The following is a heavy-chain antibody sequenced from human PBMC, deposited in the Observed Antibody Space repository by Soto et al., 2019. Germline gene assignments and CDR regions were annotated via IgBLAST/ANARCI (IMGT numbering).Heavy chain of an antibody. J-gene: IGHJ4*02. Sequence: QVQLVQSGAEVKKPGASVKVSCKASGYTFTNFGISWVRQAPGQGLEWMGWISAYNGNTNYAQNSQGRAAMTPDTATRTAYRELRSLRSDDTAVYYGARGGTPIDYWGQGTLVTVSS. CDR3: ARGGTPIDY. D-gene: IGHD3-16*01. CDR2: ISAYNGNT. V-gene: IGHV1-18*01. CDR1: GYTFTNFG.